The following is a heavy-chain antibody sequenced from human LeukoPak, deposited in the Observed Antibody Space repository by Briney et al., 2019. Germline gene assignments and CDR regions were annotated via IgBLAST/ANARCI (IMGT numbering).Heavy chain of an antibody. Sequence: GASLLLSCAASGFTFSSYAMSWVRQAPGKGLEWVSAISGSGGSTYYADSVKGRFTISRDNSKNTLYLQMNSLRAEDTAVYYCAKIRYSSGWFSFDYWGQGTLVTVSS. J-gene: IGHJ4*02. CDR1: GFTFSSYA. V-gene: IGHV3-23*01. CDR3: AKIRYSSGWFSFDY. D-gene: IGHD6-19*01. CDR2: ISGSGGST.